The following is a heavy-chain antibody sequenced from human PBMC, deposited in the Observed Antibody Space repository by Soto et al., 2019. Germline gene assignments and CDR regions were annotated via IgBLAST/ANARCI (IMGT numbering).Heavy chain of an antibody. J-gene: IGHJ6*02. D-gene: IGHD5-12*01. CDR1: GFTFSSYG. CDR2: IWYDGSNK. V-gene: IGHV3-33*01. CDR3: ARVPKGIVAMFGMDV. Sequence: GGSLRLSCAASGFTFSSYGMHWVRQAPGKGLEWVAVIWYDGSNKYYADSVKGRFTISRDNSKNTLYLQMNSLRAEDTAVYYCARVPKGIVAMFGMDVWGQGTTVTVSS.